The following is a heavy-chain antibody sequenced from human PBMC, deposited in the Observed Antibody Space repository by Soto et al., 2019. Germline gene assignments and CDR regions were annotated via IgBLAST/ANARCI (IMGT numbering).Heavy chain of an antibody. Sequence: SETLSLTCTVSGGSISSYYWSWIRQPPGKGLEWIGYIYYSGSTNYNPSLKSRVTISVDTSKNQFSLQLNSVTPEDTAVYYCARDPDSGSYYFDYWGQGTLVTVSS. V-gene: IGHV4-59*12. CDR1: GGSISSYY. CDR3: ARDPDSGSYYFDY. J-gene: IGHJ4*02. D-gene: IGHD1-26*01. CDR2: IYYSGST.